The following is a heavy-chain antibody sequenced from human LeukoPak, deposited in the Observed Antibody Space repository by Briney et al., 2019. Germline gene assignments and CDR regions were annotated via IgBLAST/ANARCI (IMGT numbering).Heavy chain of an antibody. CDR2: VSSGGGST. D-gene: IGHD5-18*01. Sequence: PGGSLGLSCAASGFTFNNYAMSWVRQAPGKGLEWVSAVSSGGGSTYYADSVKGRFTISRDNSKNTLYLQMNSLRAEDTAVYYCAIPSRGYSYGGYECWSQGTLVTVSS. J-gene: IGHJ4*02. CDR3: AIPSRGYSYGGYEC. V-gene: IGHV3-23*01. CDR1: GFTFNNYA.